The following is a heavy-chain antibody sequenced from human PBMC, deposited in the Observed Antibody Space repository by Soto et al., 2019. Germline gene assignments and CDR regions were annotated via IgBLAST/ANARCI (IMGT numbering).Heavy chain of an antibody. Sequence: ASVKVSCKASGYTFTGYYMHWVRQAPGQGLEWMGWTNPNSGGTNYAQKFQGWVTMTRDTSISTAYMELSRLRSDDTAVYYCARGNVLRFLEWLSPYYYYYGMDVWGQGTTVTVSS. CDR1: GYTFTGYY. J-gene: IGHJ6*02. CDR2: TNPNSGGT. CDR3: ARGNVLRFLEWLSPYYYYYGMDV. D-gene: IGHD3-3*01. V-gene: IGHV1-2*04.